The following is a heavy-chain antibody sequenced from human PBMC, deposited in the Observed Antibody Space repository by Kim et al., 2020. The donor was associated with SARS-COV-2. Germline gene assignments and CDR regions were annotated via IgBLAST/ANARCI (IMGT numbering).Heavy chain of an antibody. CDR3: AKDVRGYSGFNIFYY. J-gene: IGHJ4*02. CDR1: GFTFSSYA. D-gene: IGHD5-12*01. Sequence: GGSLRLSCAASGFTFSSYAMSWVRQAPGKGLEWVSAISGSGGSTYYADSVKGRFTISRDNSKNTLYLQMNSLRAEDTAVYYCAKDVRGYSGFNIFYYWGQGTLVTVSS. V-gene: IGHV3-23*01. CDR2: ISGSGGST.